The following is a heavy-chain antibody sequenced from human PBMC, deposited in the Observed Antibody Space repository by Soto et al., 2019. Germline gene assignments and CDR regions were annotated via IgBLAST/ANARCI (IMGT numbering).Heavy chain of an antibody. Sequence: GGSLRLSCAASGFTFSTFAMHWVRQAPGKGLEWVAVVSKDGSNTYYADSVKGRFTISRDNSKNTLYLQMDSLRAEETAMYYCAKGKRSAAYYYGMDVWGQGTTVTVSS. D-gene: IGHD6-25*01. CDR2: VSKDGSNT. CDR1: GFTFSTFA. CDR3: AKGKRSAAYYYGMDV. V-gene: IGHV3-30*18. J-gene: IGHJ6*02.